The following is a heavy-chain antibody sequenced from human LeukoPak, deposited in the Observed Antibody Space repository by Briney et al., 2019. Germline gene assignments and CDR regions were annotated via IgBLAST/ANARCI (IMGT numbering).Heavy chain of an antibody. CDR3: VSFYETY. CDR1: GFTFSSYW. Sequence: GGSLRLSCAASGFTFSSYWMNWVRQAPGKGLVWVSHINSDGSWTSYADSVKGRFTISKDNAKNTVYLQMNSLRAEDTAVYYCVSFYETYWGRGTLVTVSS. D-gene: IGHD2/OR15-2a*01. V-gene: IGHV3-74*01. J-gene: IGHJ4*02. CDR2: INSDGSWT.